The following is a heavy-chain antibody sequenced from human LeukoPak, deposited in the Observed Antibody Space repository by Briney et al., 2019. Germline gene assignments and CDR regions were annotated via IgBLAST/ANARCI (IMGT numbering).Heavy chain of an antibody. Sequence: PSETLSLTCTVSGGSIRSSYYYWGWIRQPPGKGLEWIGSIYDSGSTYYNPSLKSRVTISVDTSKNQFSLKLSSVTAADTAVYYCARYTVSPRYYYGMDVWGQGTTVTVSS. V-gene: IGHV4-39*01. D-gene: IGHD4-11*01. CDR3: ARYTVSPRYYYGMDV. CDR2: IYDSGST. CDR1: GGSIRSSYYY. J-gene: IGHJ6*02.